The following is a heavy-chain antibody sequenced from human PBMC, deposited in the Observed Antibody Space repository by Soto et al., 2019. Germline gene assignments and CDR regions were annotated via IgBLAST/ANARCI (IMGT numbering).Heavy chain of an antibody. CDR3: ARVGGRGYSYGLDY. D-gene: IGHD5-18*01. V-gene: IGHV4-30-2*01. Sequence: QLQLQESGSGLVKPSQTLSLTCAVSGGSISSGGYSWSWIRQPPGKGLEWIGYIYPRGSTYYNPSLKSRVTISVDRSKNQFSLKLSSVTAADTAVYYCARVGGRGYSYGLDYWGQGTLVTVSS. CDR1: GGSISSGGYS. CDR2: IYPRGST. J-gene: IGHJ4*02.